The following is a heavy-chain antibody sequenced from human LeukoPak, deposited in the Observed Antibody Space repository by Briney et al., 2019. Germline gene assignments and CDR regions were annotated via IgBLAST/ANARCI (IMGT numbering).Heavy chain of an antibody. J-gene: IGHJ6*02. Sequence: SETLSLTCAVYGGSFSGYYWRWIRQPPGKGLEWIGEIIHSGSTNYNPSLKSRVTISVDTSKNQSSLKLSSVTAADTAVYYCARTAVYCSSTSCYYYYGMDVWGQGTTVTVSS. D-gene: IGHD2-2*01. CDR2: IIHSGST. V-gene: IGHV4-34*12. CDR3: ARTAVYCSSTSCYYYYGMDV. CDR1: GGSFSGYY.